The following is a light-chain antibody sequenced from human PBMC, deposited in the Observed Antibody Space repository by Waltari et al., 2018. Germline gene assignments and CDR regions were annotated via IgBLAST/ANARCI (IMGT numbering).Light chain of an antibody. CDR3: QQSHSTPLT. CDR1: QSISTY. J-gene: IGKJ4*01. Sequence: DIQMTQSPSSLSASVGDRVTITCRASQSISTYLNWYQHKPGKAPQLLIYAASSLQSGVPSRFSGSGSGTDFTLTISSLQPEDFATYYCQQSHSTPLTFGGGTKVEVK. CDR2: AAS. V-gene: IGKV1-39*01.